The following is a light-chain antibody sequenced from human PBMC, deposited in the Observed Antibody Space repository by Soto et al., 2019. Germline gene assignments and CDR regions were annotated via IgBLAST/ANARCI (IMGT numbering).Light chain of an antibody. V-gene: IGLV2-14*01. CDR2: MVS. CDR1: SSDVGNYNY. J-gene: IGLJ1*01. CDR3: TSPTPGSLYV. Sequence: QSVLTQPASVSGSPGQSITISCTGTSSDVGNYNYVSWYQQYPGRVPKLLIYMVSNRPSGVSNRFSGSKSGNTASLTISGIQAEDEADYFCTSPTPGSLYVFGTGTKVTVL.